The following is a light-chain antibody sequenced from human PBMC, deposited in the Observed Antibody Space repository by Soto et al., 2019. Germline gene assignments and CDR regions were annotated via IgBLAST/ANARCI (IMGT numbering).Light chain of an antibody. V-gene: IGKV3-20*01. CDR2: AAS. CDR1: QSISSSY. J-gene: IGKJ1*01. Sequence: EIVLTQSPGTLSLSPGERATLSCRASQSISSSYLAWYQQKPGQAPRLLIYAASSRATDIPDRFSGSGSGTDFTLTISRLEPEDFAVYFCQQYGSSLPWTFGQGTKVEIK. CDR3: QQYGSSLPWT.